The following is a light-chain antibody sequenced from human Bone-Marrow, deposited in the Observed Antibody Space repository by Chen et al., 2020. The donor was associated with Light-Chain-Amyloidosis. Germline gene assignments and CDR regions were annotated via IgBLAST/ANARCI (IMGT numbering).Light chain of an antibody. CDR3: QSYQGSSQGV. J-gene: IGLJ3*02. CDR2: EDG. CDR1: SGSIATNY. Sequence: NFMLTQPHSVSESPGKTVIISCTRSSGSIATNYVQWYQQRPGSSPTTVIYEDGQRPSGVPDRFSGSIDRSSNSASLTITGLETEDEADYYCQSYQGSSQGVFGGGTKLT. V-gene: IGLV6-57*01.